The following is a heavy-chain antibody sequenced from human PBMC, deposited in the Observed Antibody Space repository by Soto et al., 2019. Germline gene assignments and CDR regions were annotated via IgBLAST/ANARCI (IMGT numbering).Heavy chain of an antibody. Sequence: RSLTCTVSGGSISSGDYYWSWIRQPPGKGLEWIGYIYYSGSTYYNPSLKSRVTISVDTSKNQFSLKLSSVTAADTAVYYCARARGPVVPADGAFDIWGQGTMVTVSS. CDR2: IYYSGST. V-gene: IGHV4-30-4*01. J-gene: IGHJ3*02. CDR3: ARARGPVVPADGAFDI. CDR1: GGSISSGDYY. D-gene: IGHD2-2*01.